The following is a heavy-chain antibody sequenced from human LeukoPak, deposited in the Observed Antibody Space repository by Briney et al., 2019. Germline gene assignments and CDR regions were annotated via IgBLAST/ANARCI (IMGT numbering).Heavy chain of an antibody. J-gene: IGHJ4*02. V-gene: IGHV3-48*04. CDR2: ISSSSATI. CDR3: ARGRDLFDS. CDR1: GFTFNTYS. Sequence: PGGSLRLSCVASGFTFNTYSMNWFRQAPGKGLEWISYISSSSATIYYADSVKGRFTISRDNAKNSLYLQMNSLRAEDTAVYYCARGRDLFDSWGQGTPVIVSS.